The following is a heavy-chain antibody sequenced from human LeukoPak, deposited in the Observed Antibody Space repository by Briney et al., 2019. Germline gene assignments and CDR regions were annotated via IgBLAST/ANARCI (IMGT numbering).Heavy chain of an antibody. CDR1: GYTFTSYG. J-gene: IGHJ3*01. CDR2: ISAYNGNT. D-gene: IGHD3-10*01. CDR3: ARARAYYYGSGSYRDDAFDL. Sequence: ASVKVSCKASGYTFTSYGISWVRQAPGQGLEWMGWISAYNGNTNYAQKLQGRVTMTTDTSTSTAYMELRGLRSDDTAVYYCARARAYYYGSGSYRDDAFDLWGQGTMVTVSS. V-gene: IGHV1-18*01.